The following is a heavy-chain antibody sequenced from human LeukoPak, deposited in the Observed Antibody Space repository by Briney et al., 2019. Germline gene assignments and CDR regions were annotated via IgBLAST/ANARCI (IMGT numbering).Heavy chain of an antibody. CDR1: GYTFTSYG. Sequence: ASVKVSCKASGYTFTSYGISWVRQAPGQGLEWMGWISAYNGNTNYAQKLQGRVTMTTDTSKSTDYMDVRSLRSHDTAVYYCPRDSSSPDAFDIWGEGTTLTVSS. D-gene: IGHD6-13*01. J-gene: IGHJ3*02. CDR2: ISAYNGNT. V-gene: IGHV1-18*01. CDR3: PRDSSSPDAFDI.